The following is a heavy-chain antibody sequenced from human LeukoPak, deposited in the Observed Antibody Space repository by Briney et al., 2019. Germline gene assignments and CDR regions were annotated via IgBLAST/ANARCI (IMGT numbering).Heavy chain of an antibody. Sequence: SQTLSLTCNVSGVSVSDGRYYWTWIRQHPGKGLEWIGHKYYSGSAKYNPSLKSRLTISIDTSKNQFSLQLSSVTAADTATYYCATPYCSGISCLDVFNMWGQGTRVTVSS. CDR1: GVSVSDGRYY. J-gene: IGHJ3*02. V-gene: IGHV4-31*03. CDR3: ATPYCSGISCLDVFNM. CDR2: KYYSGSA. D-gene: IGHD2-2*01.